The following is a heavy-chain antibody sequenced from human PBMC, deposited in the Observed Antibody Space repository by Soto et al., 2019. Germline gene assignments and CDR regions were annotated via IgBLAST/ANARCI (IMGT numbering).Heavy chain of an antibody. J-gene: IGHJ3*02. D-gene: IGHD5-12*01. CDR3: ARHEGYSGYAHDAFDI. Sequence: PSETLSLTCTASGGPISISSYYWGWIRQPPGKGLEWIGSIYYSGSTYYNPSLKSRVTISVDTSKNQFSLKLSSVTAADTAVYYCARHEGYSGYAHDAFDIWGQGTMVT. CDR1: GGPISISSYY. V-gene: IGHV4-39*01. CDR2: IYYSGST.